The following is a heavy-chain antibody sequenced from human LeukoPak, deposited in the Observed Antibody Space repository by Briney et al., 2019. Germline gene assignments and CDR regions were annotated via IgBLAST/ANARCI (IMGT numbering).Heavy chain of an antibody. CDR3: ARATAAPSSYYFDH. V-gene: IGHV4-39*07. J-gene: IGHJ4*02. Sequence: SEALSLTCSVSGGSIRSSHSFWGWIRQPLGKGLEWIATIYENGNTYYSPSLKSRVTISVDTSNNEFSLNLNSVTAADTAMYYCARATAAPSSYYFDHWGQGTLVTVPS. CDR1: GGSIRSSHSF. CDR2: IYENGNT. D-gene: IGHD6-25*01.